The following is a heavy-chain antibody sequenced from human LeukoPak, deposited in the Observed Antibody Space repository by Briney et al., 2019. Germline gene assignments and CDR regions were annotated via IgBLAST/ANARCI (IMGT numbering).Heavy chain of an antibody. D-gene: IGHD2-2*02. CDR2: INHSGST. CDR3: ARGGHCSSTSCYKYYFDY. CDR1: GGSFSGYY. J-gene: IGHJ4*02. Sequence: SETLSLICAVYGGSFSGYYWSWIRQPPGKGLEWIGEINHSGSTNYNPSLKSRVTISVDTSKNQFSLKLSSVTAADTAVYYCARGGHCSSTSCYKYYFDYWGQGTLVTVSS. V-gene: IGHV4-34*01.